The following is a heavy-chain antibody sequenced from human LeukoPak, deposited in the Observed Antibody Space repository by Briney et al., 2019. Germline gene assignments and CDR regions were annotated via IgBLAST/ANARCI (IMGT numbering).Heavy chain of an antibody. CDR2: INPNSGGT. J-gene: IGHJ4*02. D-gene: IGHD6-13*01. V-gene: IGHV1-2*02. CDR3: ARIAAAENYFDY. CDR1: GYTFTGYY. Sequence: ASVKVSCKASGYTFTGYYMHWVRQAPGQGLEWMGWINPNSGGTNYAQKFQGRVTMTRDTSISTAYMELRSLRSDDTAVYYCARIAAAENYFDYWGQGTLVTVSS.